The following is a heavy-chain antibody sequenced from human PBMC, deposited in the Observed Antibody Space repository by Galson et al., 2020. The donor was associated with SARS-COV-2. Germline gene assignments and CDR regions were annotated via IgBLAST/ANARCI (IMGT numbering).Heavy chain of an antibody. CDR3: ARETPVPAAMFDY. CDR1: GFTFSSYA. CDR2: ISYDGSNK. V-gene: IGHV3-30-3*01. D-gene: IGHD2-2*01. J-gene: IGHJ4*02. Sequence: SCAASGFTFSSYAMHWVRQAPGKGLEWVAVISYDGSNKYYADSVKGRFTISRDNSKNTLYLQMNSLRAEDTAVYYCARETPVPAAMFDYWGQGTLVTVSS.